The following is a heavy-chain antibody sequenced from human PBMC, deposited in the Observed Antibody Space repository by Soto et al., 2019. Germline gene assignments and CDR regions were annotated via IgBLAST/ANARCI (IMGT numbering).Heavy chain of an antibody. CDR3: ARRYGWLYFDY. CDR1: SGSISSSNYF. V-gene: IGHV4-39*01. J-gene: IGHJ4*02. Sequence: SETLSLTCTVSSGSISSSNYFWGWIRQPPGKGLEWIGTIFYSGSTYYNPSLKSRVTISVDTSKNQFSLKLTSVTAADTALYYCARRYGWLYFDYWGQGSLVTVSS. CDR2: IFYSGST. D-gene: IGHD3-10*01.